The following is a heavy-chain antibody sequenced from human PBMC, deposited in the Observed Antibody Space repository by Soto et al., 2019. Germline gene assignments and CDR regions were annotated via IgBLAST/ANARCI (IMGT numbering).Heavy chain of an antibody. CDR3: ARDIVRLWFDP. CDR1: GYSISSGYY. Sequence: LSLTCAVSGYSISSGYYWGWIRQPPGRGLEWIGSIYHSGSTYYNPSLKSRVTISVDTSMNQFSLKLSSVTAADTAVYYCARDIVRLWFDPWGQGTLVTVSS. J-gene: IGHJ5*02. D-gene: IGHD3-16*01. CDR2: IYHSGST. V-gene: IGHV4-38-2*02.